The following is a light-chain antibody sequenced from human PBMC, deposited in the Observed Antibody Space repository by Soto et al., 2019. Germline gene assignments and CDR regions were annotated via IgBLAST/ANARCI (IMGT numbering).Light chain of an antibody. J-gene: IGLJ3*02. V-gene: IGLV1-40*01. CDR2: GNS. Sequence: QLVLTQPPSVSGAPGQRVTISCTGSSSNIGADYDVHWYQQLPGTAPKLLIYGNSNRPSGVPDRFSASKYGTSASLAITGLAAGDEADYYCRSFVCSLSGSVFGGGTKLTVL. CDR3: RSFVCSLSGSV. CDR1: SSNIGADYD.